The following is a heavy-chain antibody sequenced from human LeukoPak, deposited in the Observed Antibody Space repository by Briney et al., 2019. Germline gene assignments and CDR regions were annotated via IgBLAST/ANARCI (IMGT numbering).Heavy chain of an antibody. CDR2: IHNGGNT. CDR1: GGSISNYY. J-gene: IGHJ6*03. CDR3: ARGIYSSSLHHYYYYYMDV. V-gene: IGHV4-59*12. D-gene: IGHD6-13*01. Sequence: PSETLSLTCTVSGGSISNYYWSWIRQPPGKGLEWIGYIHNGGNTNYNPSLKGRVTISVDTSNNQFSLKLSSVTAADTAVYYCARGIYSSSLHHYYYYYMDVWGKGTTVTVSS.